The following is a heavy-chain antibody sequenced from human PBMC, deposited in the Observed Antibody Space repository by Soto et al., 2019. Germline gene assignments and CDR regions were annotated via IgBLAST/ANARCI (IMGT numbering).Heavy chain of an antibody. CDR3: ATDRDGYNRGYFDY. CDR1: GFTFSSYA. D-gene: IGHD5-12*01. V-gene: IGHV3-23*01. Sequence: GGSLRLSCAVSGFTFSSYAMNWVRQAPGQGLEWVSGITGSAGSTYYADSVKGRFTISRDNSKKTLFLQMNSLRAEDTAVYYCATDRDGYNRGYFDYWGQGTLVTVSS. CDR2: ITGSAGST. J-gene: IGHJ4*02.